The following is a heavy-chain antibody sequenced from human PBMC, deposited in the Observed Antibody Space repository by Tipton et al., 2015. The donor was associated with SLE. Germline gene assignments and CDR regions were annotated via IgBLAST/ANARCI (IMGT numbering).Heavy chain of an antibody. J-gene: IGHJ4*02. V-gene: IGHV4-4*07. Sequence: TLSLTCTVSGGSIGTYYWSWVRQSAGKGLEWIGRIYASGGTNFNPSLKSRVTMSLDTSKNQFSLRLSSVTAADTAVYYCARDAWARSGHFDYWGQGTLVTVSS. CDR2: IYASGGT. CDR3: ARDAWARSGHFDY. CDR1: GGSIGTYY. D-gene: IGHD6-19*01.